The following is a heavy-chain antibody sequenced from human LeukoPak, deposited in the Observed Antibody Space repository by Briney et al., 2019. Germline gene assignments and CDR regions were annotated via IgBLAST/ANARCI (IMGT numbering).Heavy chain of an antibody. CDR1: GFTFSSYG. CDR2: ITYDGSNK. CDR3: AKDLGWNGWANWFDP. Sequence: GGALRLSCAASGFTFSSYGMHWVRQAPGKGLDGVAVITYDGSNKYYADSVKGRFTISRDNSKNTLYLQMNSLRAEDTAVYYCAKDLGWNGWANWFDPWGQGTLVTVSS. D-gene: IGHD6-19*01. J-gene: IGHJ5*02. V-gene: IGHV3-30*18.